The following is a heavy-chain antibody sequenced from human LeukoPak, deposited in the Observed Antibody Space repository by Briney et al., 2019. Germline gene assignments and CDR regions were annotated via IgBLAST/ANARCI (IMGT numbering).Heavy chain of an antibody. D-gene: IGHD1-26*01. V-gene: IGHV1-24*01. CDR3: ATARRSGSYPTYDAFDI. CDR1: GYTLTELS. CDR2: FDPEDGET. J-gene: IGHJ3*02. Sequence: ASVKVSCKVSGYTLTELSMHWVRQAPGKGLEWMGGFDPEDGETIYAQKFQGRVTMTEDTSTDTAYMELSSLRSEDTAVYYCATARRSGSYPTYDAFDIWGQGTMVTVSS.